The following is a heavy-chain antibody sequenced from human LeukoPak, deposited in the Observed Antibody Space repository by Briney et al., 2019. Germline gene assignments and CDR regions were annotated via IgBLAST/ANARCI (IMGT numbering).Heavy chain of an antibody. J-gene: IGHJ6*03. D-gene: IGHD5-24*01. CDR2: IRSKANSYAT. CDR3: TSREIRPDYYYMDV. Sequence: GGSLRLSCAASGFTFSGSAMHWVRQASGKGLEWVGRIRSKANSYATAYAALVKGRFTISRDDSKNTVYLQMNSLKTEDTAVYYCTSREIRPDYYYMDVWGKGTTVTVSS. CDR1: GFTFSGSA. V-gene: IGHV3-73*01.